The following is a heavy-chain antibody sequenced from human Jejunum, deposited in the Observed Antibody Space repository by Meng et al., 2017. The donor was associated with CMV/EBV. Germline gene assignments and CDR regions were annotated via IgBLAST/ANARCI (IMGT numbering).Heavy chain of an antibody. D-gene: IGHD3-10*01. CDR1: GGSISSSGYY. V-gene: IGHV4-39*01. J-gene: IGHJ4*02. CDR2: MYYSGST. Sequence: CTVSGGSISSSGYYWGWIRQPPGKGLEWIGNMYYSGSTYYNPSLQSRVTISLDTSKNQFSLKLSSVTAADTAVYYCAGDRGQADYWGQGTLVTVSS. CDR3: AGDRGQADY.